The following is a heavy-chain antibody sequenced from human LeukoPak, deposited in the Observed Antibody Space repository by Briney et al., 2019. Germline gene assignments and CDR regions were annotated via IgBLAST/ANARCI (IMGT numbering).Heavy chain of an antibody. CDR1: GYSFTSYW. CDR3: ARQIGRYCSGGSCPYDY. V-gene: IGHV5-51*01. CDR2: IYPGDSDT. D-gene: IGHD2-15*01. Sequence: GESLKISCKGSGYSFTSYWIGWVRQMPGKGLEWMGIIYPGDSDTRYSPSFQGQVTISADKSISTAYLQWSSLKASDTAMYYCARQIGRYCSGGSCPYDYWGQGTLVTVSS. J-gene: IGHJ4*02.